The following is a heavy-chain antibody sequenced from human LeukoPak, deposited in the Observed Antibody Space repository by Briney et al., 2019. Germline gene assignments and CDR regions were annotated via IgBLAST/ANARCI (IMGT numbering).Heavy chain of an antibody. CDR1: GYTFTSYD. Sequence: ASVKVSCKASGYTFTSYDINWVRQATGQGLEWMGWMNPNSGNTGYAQKFQGRVTMTRNTSISTAYMELSSMRSEDTAVYYCARAQEYCGGDCYSELWGQGTLVTVSS. CDR3: ARAQEYCGGDCYSEL. V-gene: IGHV1-8*01. J-gene: IGHJ4*02. CDR2: MNPNSGNT. D-gene: IGHD2-21*02.